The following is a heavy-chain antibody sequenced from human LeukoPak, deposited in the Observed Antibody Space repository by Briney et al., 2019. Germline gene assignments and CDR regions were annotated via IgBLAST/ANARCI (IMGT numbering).Heavy chain of an antibody. CDR2: ISGHNGDV. CDR3: ARYNSLLRGVTTSDY. Sequence: ASVKVSCKASGYTFSNYGVTWVRQAPGQGLEWMGTISGHNGDVNYAPKFQGRVTMTTDTSTTTAYMELRSLRFDDTAVYYCARYNSLLRGVTTSDYWGQGTLVTVSS. J-gene: IGHJ4*02. CDR1: GYTFSNYG. V-gene: IGHV1-18*01. D-gene: IGHD3-10*01.